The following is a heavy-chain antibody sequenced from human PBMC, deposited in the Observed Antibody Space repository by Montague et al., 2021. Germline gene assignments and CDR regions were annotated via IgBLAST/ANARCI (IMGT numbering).Heavy chain of an antibody. J-gene: IGHJ5*02. CDR2: IYWDDDT. V-gene: IGHV2-5*02. CDR1: GFSLNYSGVG. Sequence: LAKPTQTLRLTCTFSGFSLNYSGVGVGWIRQPPGKALEWLALIYWDDDTRYNPSLRSRLAITRDTSKNQVVLTLTNVAPVDTATYFCAHRLVAGNWFDPWGQGTLVTVSS. CDR3: AHRLVAGNWFDP.